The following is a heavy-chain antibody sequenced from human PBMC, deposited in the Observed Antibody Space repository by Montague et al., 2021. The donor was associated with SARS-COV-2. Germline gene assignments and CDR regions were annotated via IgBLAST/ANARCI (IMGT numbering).Heavy chain of an antibody. CDR2: MYNSRSS. CDR1: GGSISAYY. CDR3: AREGIPTPRAEWKILHYHGMDV. J-gene: IGHJ6*02. V-gene: IGHV4-59*13. D-gene: IGHD1-14*01. Sequence: SETLSLTCTVSGGSISAYYWSWIRQPPGKGLEWIAYMYNSRSSNYNPSLKSRVSISVDTSKSQFSLKLTSVTAADTAVYYCAREGIPTPRAEWKILHYHGMDVWGQGTTVTVSS.